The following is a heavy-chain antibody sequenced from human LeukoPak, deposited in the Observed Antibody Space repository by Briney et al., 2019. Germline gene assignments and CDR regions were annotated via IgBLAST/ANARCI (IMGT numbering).Heavy chain of an antibody. D-gene: IGHD7-27*01. Sequence: PGGSLRLSCAASGFSFSSSAMTWVRQAPGKGLEWVAVISYDGSNKYYADSVKGRFTISRDNSKNTLYLQMNSLRAEDTAVYYCAREATLGYYFDYWGQGTLVTVSS. J-gene: IGHJ4*02. CDR1: GFSFSSSA. CDR2: ISYDGSNK. V-gene: IGHV3-30-3*01. CDR3: AREATLGYYFDY.